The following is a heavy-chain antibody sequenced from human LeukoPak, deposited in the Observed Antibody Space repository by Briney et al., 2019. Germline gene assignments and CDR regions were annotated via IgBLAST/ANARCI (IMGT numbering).Heavy chain of an antibody. J-gene: IGHJ4*02. CDR2: IYSGGST. CDR3: AKDDYYGSGALFY. D-gene: IGHD3-10*01. V-gene: IGHV3-53*01. Sequence: PGGSLRLSCAASGFTVSSNYMSWVRQAPGKGLEWVSVIYSGGSTYYADSVKGQFTISGDNSKNTLYLQMNSLRAEDTAVYYCAKDDYYGSGALFYWGQGTPVTVSS. CDR1: GFTVSSNY.